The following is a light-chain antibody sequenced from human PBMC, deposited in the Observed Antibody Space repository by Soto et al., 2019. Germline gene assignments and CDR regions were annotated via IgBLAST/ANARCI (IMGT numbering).Light chain of an antibody. CDR3: SSYTSSSTYV. Sequence: QSVLTQPPSVSGAPGQRVTISCTWGSSGIGARYDVHWYQQLPGTAPKLLIYANSNRPSGVPDRFSGSRSGTSASLTISGLQAEDEDDYYCSSYTSSSTYVFGTGTKVTVL. CDR1: SSGIGARYD. J-gene: IGLJ1*01. V-gene: IGLV1-40*01. CDR2: ANS.